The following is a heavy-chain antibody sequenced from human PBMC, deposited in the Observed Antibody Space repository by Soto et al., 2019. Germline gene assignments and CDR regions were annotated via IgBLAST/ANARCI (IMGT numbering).Heavy chain of an antibody. Sequence: QVQLQESGPGLVKPSETLSLTCSVSGGSISSYYWTWIRQPPGKGLEWIGYIYYSGGTNYNPSLKSRVTISVDTSKNQFSLKLSSVTAADTAVYYCARVRNYGDFAPFDPWGQGTLVTVSS. CDR2: IYYSGGT. CDR3: ARVRNYGDFAPFDP. J-gene: IGHJ5*02. V-gene: IGHV4-59*01. CDR1: GGSISSYY. D-gene: IGHD4-17*01.